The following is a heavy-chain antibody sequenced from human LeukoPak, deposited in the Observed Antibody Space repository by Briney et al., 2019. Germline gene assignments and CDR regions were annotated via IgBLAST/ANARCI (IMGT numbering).Heavy chain of an antibody. J-gene: IGHJ4*02. CDR1: GFTFSSYA. V-gene: IGHV3-23*01. Sequence: GGSLRLSCAASGFTFSSYAISWGRQAPGKGLEWVSAISGSGGSTYYADSVKGRFTISRDNSKNTLYLQMNSLRVEDTAVYYCAKDRALAAYDFWSGYYDYDYWGQGTLVTVSS. D-gene: IGHD3-3*01. CDR3: AKDRALAAYDFWSGYYDYDY. CDR2: ISGSGGST.